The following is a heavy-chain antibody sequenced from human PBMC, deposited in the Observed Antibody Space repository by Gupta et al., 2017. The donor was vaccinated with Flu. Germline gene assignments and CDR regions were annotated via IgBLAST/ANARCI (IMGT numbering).Heavy chain of an antibody. CDR1: GGTFSSYT. CDR3: ASERQVVPASTSGFDY. D-gene: IGHD2-2*01. CDR2: IIPILGIA. J-gene: IGHJ4*02. Sequence: QVQLVQSGAEVTKPGSSVKVSCKASGGTFSSYTISWVRQAPGQGLEWMGRIIPILGIANYAQKFQGRVTITADKSTSTAYMELSSLRSEDTAVYYCASERQVVPASTSGFDYWGQGTLVTVSS. V-gene: IGHV1-69*02.